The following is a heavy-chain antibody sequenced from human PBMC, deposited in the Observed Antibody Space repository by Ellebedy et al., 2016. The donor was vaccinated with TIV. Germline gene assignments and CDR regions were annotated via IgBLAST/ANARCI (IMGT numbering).Heavy chain of an antibody. CDR1: GGSISSSSYY. CDR3: ARECDSSGYYGLVYYGMDV. CDR2: IYYSGST. D-gene: IGHD3-22*01. V-gene: IGHV4-39*07. J-gene: IGHJ6*02. Sequence: SETLSLTXTVSGGSISSSSYYWGWIRQPPGKGLEWIGSIYYSGSTYYNPSLKSRVTISVDTSKNQFSLKLSSVTAADTAVYYCARECDSSGYYGLVYYGMDVWGQGTTVTVSS.